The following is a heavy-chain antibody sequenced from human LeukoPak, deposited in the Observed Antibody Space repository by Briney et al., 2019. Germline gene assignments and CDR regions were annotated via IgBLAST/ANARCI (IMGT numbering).Heavy chain of an antibody. Sequence: GGSLSLTCAASGFILRDHYMDWVRQAPGKGLEWVGRTRNKANSFTTEYAASVKGRFSISRDDSNNSLFLQMNSLKVEDTAVYFCACLGPVGPKIDHWGQGTLVTVSS. CDR1: GFILRDHY. CDR2: TRNKANSFTT. V-gene: IGHV3-72*01. D-gene: IGHD1-26*01. J-gene: IGHJ4*02. CDR3: ACLGPVGPKIDH.